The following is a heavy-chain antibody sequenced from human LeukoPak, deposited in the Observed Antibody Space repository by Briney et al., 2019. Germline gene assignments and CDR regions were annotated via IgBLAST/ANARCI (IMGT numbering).Heavy chain of an antibody. CDR2: VWYDGRNT. J-gene: IGHJ6*02. CDR1: GFTFRSYG. D-gene: IGHD2-21*02. V-gene: IGHV3-33*01. CDR3: ARELRCGGDCQKYFYGMDV. Sequence: GRSLRLSCAASGFTFRSYGMHWVRQAPGKGLEWVALVWYDGRNTYYSESVKGRFTISRDNSKNTLYLQMNSLSGEDTAVYYCARELRCGGDCQKYFYGMDVWGQGTTVTVSS.